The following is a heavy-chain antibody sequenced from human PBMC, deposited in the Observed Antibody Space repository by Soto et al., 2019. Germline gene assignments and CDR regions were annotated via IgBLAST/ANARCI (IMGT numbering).Heavy chain of an antibody. V-gene: IGHV4-61*01. CDR2: IYYSGST. CDR1: GGSVSSGSYY. J-gene: IGHJ5*02. CDR3: ALVLVTANWFAP. D-gene: IGHD2-21*02. Sequence: QVQLQESGPGLVKPSETLSLTCTVSGGSVSSGSYYWSWIRQPPGKGLEWIGYIYYSGSTNYNPSLTSRVTISVDTSKNQFSLKLSSVTAADKAVYYCALVLVTANWFAPWGQGTLVTVSS.